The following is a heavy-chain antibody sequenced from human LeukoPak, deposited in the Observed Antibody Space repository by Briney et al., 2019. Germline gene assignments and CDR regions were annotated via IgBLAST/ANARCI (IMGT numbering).Heavy chain of an antibody. CDR3: ASLNGNLFVY. CDR1: GFTFSSYA. V-gene: IGHV3-30-3*01. Sequence: GGSLRLSCAASGFTFSSYAMHWVRQAPGKGLEWVAVISYDGSNKYYADSVKGRFTISRDNSKNTLYLQMNSLRAEDTAVYYCASLNGNLFVYWGQGTLVTVSS. D-gene: IGHD4-23*01. CDR2: ISYDGSNK. J-gene: IGHJ4*02.